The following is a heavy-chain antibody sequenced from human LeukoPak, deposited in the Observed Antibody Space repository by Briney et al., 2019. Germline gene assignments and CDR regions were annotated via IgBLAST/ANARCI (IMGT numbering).Heavy chain of an antibody. CDR2: INPSGGST. D-gene: IGHD3-10*01. Sequence: GASVKVSCKASGYTFTSYYMHWVRQAPGQGLEWMGIINPSGGSTSYAQKFQGRVTITRNTSISTAYMELRSLRSDDTAVYYCARDDGSGSYHWAFDIWGQGTMVTVSS. V-gene: IGHV1-46*01. CDR1: GYTFTSYY. CDR3: ARDDGSGSYHWAFDI. J-gene: IGHJ3*02.